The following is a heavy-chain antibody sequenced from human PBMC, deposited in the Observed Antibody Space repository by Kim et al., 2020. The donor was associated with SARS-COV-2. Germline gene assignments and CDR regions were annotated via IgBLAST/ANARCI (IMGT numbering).Heavy chain of an antibody. CDR1: GYSFTSYW. CDR3: ARSKYSSSSGPLTYYYYGMDV. V-gene: IGHV5-51*01. D-gene: IGHD6-6*01. CDR2: IYPGDSDT. Sequence: GESLKISCKGSGYSFTSYWIGWVRQMPGKGLEWMGIIYPGDSDTRYSPSFQGQVTISADKSISTAYLQWSSLKASDTAMYYCARSKYSSSSGPLTYYYYGMDVWGQGTTVTVSS. J-gene: IGHJ6*02.